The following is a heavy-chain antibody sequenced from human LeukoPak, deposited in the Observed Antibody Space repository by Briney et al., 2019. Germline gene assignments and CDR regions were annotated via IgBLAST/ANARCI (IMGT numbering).Heavy chain of an antibody. D-gene: IGHD3-9*01. V-gene: IGHV3-7*03. CDR1: GFTFSSYW. J-gene: IGHJ3*02. Sequence: GGSLRLSCAASGFTFSSYWMSWVRQAPGKGLEWVANIKKEGGEKNNLASVKGRFTISRDNAKNSLYLQMNSLRAEDTAVYYCARDLRYFDWPYLEQGAFDIWGQGTMVTVSS. CDR3: ARDLRYFDWPYLEQGAFDI. CDR2: IKKEGGEK.